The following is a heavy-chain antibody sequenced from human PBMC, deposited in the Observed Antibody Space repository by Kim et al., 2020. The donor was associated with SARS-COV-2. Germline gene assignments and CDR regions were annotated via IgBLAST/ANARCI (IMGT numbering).Heavy chain of an antibody. CDR1: GGSISYYY. V-gene: IGHV4-59*01. CDR2: VFDSGST. D-gene: IGHD3-22*01. Sequence: SETLSLTCTVSGGSISYYYWTWIRQPPGKGLEWIGYVFDSGSTNYNPSLKSRVTISLGTSKKQFSLQLSSVTAEDTAVYYCARGKYYYDGSGNPRFWYFELWGHGTLVTVSA. J-gene: IGHJ2*01. CDR3: ARGKYYYDGSGNPRFWYFEL.